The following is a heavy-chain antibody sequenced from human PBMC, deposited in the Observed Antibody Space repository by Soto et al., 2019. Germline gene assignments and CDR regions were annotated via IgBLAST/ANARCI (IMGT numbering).Heavy chain of an antibody. CDR3: ARDHAGSGSLDY. J-gene: IGHJ4*02. Sequence: QVQLVESGGGVVQPGRSLRLSCTASGFAFSSHAVHWVRQAPGKGLEWLAVIWYDGSNKYYADSVKGRFTISRDNSKNTQYLQVNTLRAEDTAVYYCARDHAGSGSLDYWGQGTLVTVSS. D-gene: IGHD3-10*01. V-gene: IGHV3-33*01. CDR1: GFAFSSHA. CDR2: IWYDGSNK.